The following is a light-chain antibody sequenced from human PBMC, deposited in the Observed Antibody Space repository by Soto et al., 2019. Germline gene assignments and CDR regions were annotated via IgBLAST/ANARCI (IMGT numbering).Light chain of an antibody. CDR2: DAS. J-gene: IGKJ1*01. Sequence: EIVMTQSPGTLSVSPGERATLSCRASQSISSNLAWYQQKPGQAPRLLIYDASTGATGVPARFSGSGSGTEFTLTISSLQSEDFAVYYCQQYNNWPPGTFGQGTKVDIK. CDR1: QSISSN. CDR3: QQYNNWPPGT. V-gene: IGKV3-15*01.